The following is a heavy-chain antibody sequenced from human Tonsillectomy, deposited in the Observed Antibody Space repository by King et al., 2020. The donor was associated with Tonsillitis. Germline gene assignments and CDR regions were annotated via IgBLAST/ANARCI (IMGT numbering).Heavy chain of an antibody. D-gene: IGHD3-10*01. CDR3: AKAAQNYYASWSYSASDY. J-gene: IGHJ4*02. V-gene: IGHV3-23*03. CDR2: IYSGGSAT. Sequence: VQLVESGGGLVQPGGSLRLSCAASGFTFSNYAMSWVRQAPGKGLDWVSVIYSGGSATYYADSVKGRFTISRDNSKNTLYLHMNSLRAEDTAVYYCAKAAQNYYASWSYSASDYWGQGTLVTVSS. CDR1: GFTFSNYA.